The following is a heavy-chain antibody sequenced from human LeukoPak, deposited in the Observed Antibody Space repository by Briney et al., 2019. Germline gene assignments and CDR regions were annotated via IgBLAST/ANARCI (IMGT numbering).Heavy chain of an antibody. CDR1: GFTFRSYE. Sequence: PGGSLTLSCEDSGFTFRSYEMNWVWQAPGKGLEWIAYLSSSGSAFSYADSVKGRFTIARDNAKNSVYLEMNSLRADDTAVYYCARSARLMKGVVEVTALDDWGQGTLVTVSS. CDR3: ARSARLMKGVVEVTALDD. D-gene: IGHD3-3*01. CDR2: LSSSGSAF. J-gene: IGHJ4*02. V-gene: IGHV3-48*03.